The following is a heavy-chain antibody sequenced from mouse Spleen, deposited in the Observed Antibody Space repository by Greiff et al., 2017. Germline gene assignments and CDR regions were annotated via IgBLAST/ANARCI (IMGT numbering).Heavy chain of an antibody. CDR2: IYPGDGDT. Sequence: QVQLKESGPELVKPGASVKISCKASGYAFSSSWMNWVKQRPGKGLEWIGRIYPGDGDTNYNGKFKGKATLTADKSSSTAYMQLSSLTSEDSAVYFCAKYGRGEVAYWGQGTLVTVSA. CDR1: GYAFSSSW. J-gene: IGHJ3*01. V-gene: IGHV1-82*01. CDR3: AKYGRGEVAY. D-gene: IGHD2-10*02.